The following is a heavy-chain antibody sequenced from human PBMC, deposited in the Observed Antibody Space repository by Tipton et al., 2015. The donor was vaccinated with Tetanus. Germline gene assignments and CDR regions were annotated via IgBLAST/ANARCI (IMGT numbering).Heavy chain of an antibody. Sequence: LSCTVSGDSVSTGNFYWSWIRQPPGKGLEWIAFIHHSGLAFSKPSLKSRVSISIDTSQNLFSLRLTSVTAADTAVYFCARNVYTVTNDAFDIWGHGTLVNVSS. J-gene: IGHJ3*02. CDR3: ARNVYTVTNDAFDI. CDR1: GDSVSTGNFY. V-gene: IGHV4-30-4*01. CDR2: IHHSGLA. D-gene: IGHD4-11*01.